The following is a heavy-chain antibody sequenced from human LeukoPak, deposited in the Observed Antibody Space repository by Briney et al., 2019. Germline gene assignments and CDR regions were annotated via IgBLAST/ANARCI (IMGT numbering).Heavy chain of an antibody. CDR3: ARSYCSGGSCYDY. V-gene: IGHV5-51*04. CDR2: IYPGDSDT. Sequence: GESLKISCKGSGYSFPNYWIAWVRQMSGRGLEWMGIIYPGDSDTRYSPSFRGQVTISADKPISTAYLQWSSLQASDTAMYYCARSYCSGGSCYDYWGQGTQVTVSS. CDR1: GYSFPNYW. D-gene: IGHD2-15*01. J-gene: IGHJ4*02.